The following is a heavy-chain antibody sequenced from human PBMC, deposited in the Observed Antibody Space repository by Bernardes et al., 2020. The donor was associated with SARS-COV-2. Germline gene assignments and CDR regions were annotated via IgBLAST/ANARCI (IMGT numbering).Heavy chain of an antibody. Sequence: SETLSLTCTVSGGSISSSVYYWGWIRQPPGKGLEWIGSMYLSGSTFYKPSLESRITIFVDTSKNQFSLKLSSVTAADTAVYYCATTPSMSGIDVWGQGTTVAVSS. V-gene: IGHV4-39*01. CDR2: MYLSGST. J-gene: IGHJ6*02. CDR3: ATTPSMSGIDV. CDR1: GGSISSSVYY.